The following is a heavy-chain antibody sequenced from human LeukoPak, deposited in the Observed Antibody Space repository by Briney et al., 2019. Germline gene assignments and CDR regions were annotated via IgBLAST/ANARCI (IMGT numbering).Heavy chain of an antibody. CDR3: AGTWPFDY. CDR1: GFTFSNDW. J-gene: IGHJ4*02. D-gene: IGHD5-12*01. Sequence: GGSLRLSCAVSGFTFSNDWMHWVRQAPGKGLVWVSRISGDGTTINYADSVKGRFTISRDNAKKTLYLQMDSLRAEDTAVYYCAGTWPFDYWGQGTLVTVSS. CDR2: ISGDGTTI. V-gene: IGHV3-74*01.